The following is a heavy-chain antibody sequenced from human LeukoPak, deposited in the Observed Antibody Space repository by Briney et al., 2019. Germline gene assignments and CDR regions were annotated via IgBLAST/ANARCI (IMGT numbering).Heavy chain of an antibody. V-gene: IGHV3-7*01. CDR3: ARGLVGGWSDYYMDV. D-gene: IGHD1-26*01. J-gene: IGHJ6*03. Sequence: GGSLRLSCAASGFTFSSYWMNWVRQAPGKGLEWVANINQDGSEKYYVDSVKGRFTISRDNAKNSLYLQMNSLRAEDTAVYYCARGLVGGWSDYYMDVWGKGTTVTISS. CDR2: INQDGSEK. CDR1: GFTFSSYW.